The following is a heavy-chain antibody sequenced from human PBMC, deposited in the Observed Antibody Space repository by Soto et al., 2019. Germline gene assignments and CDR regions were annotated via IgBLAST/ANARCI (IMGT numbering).Heavy chain of an antibody. Sequence: QVQLVESGGGVVQPGRSLRLSCAASGFTFSSYGMHWVRQAPGKGLEWVAVISYDGSNKYYADSVKGRFTISRDNSKNTLYLQMTSLRAEDTAVYYCAKDLLPYYYYYGMDVWGQGTTVTVSS. CDR1: GFTFSSYG. CDR2: ISYDGSNK. J-gene: IGHJ6*02. D-gene: IGHD2-15*01. V-gene: IGHV3-30*18. CDR3: AKDLLPYYYYYGMDV.